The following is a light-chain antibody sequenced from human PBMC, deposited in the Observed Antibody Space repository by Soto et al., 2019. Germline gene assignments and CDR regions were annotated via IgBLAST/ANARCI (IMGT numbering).Light chain of an antibody. V-gene: IGKV3-20*01. J-gene: IGKJ2*01. CDR2: GAS. CDR3: QAYGRSPAFT. CDR1: QTVSSRY. Sequence: EIVLTQSPGTLSLSPGERATLSCRASQTVSSRYLAWYQQKPGQAPRLLMYGASNRATGIQDRFSGSGSGPVFTPTNTRLEPDTFRGYYYQAYGRSPAFTFGQGPKVDIK.